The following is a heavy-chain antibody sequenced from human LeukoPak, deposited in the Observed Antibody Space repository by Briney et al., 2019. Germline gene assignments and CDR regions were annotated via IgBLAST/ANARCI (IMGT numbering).Heavy chain of an antibody. CDR2: INHSGST. Sequence: PSETLSLTCAVYGGSFSGYYWSWIRQPPGKGLEWIGEINHSGSTNYNPSLKSRVTISVDTSKNQFSLKLSSLTAADTAVYYCARGLAAAARRGFGYWGQGTLVTVSS. V-gene: IGHV4-34*01. J-gene: IGHJ4*02. CDR3: ARGLAAAARRGFGY. D-gene: IGHD6-13*01. CDR1: GGSFSGYY.